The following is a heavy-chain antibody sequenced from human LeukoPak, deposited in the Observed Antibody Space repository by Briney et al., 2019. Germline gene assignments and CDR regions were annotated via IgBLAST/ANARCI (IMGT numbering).Heavy chain of an antibody. J-gene: IGHJ4*02. D-gene: IGHD1-26*01. CDR3: ARDSGSGNNDY. CDR2: ISAGNGNT. V-gene: IGHV1-3*01. CDR1: GYTFTSYA. Sequence: ASVRVSCKASGYTFTSYAIHWVRQAPGQRLEWMGWISAGNGNTKYSQNFQGRVTFISNTPATTAFMELSSLRSEDAAVYCCARDSGSGNNDYWGQGTLVTVSS.